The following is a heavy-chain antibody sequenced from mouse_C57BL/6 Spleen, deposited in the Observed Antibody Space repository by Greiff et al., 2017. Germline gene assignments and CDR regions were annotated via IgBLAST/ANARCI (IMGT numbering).Heavy chain of an antibody. CDR2: IDPENGDT. CDR3: TSGQLRPFAY. Sequence: EVQLQQSGAELVRPGASVKLSCTASGFNFKDDSMHWVKQRPEQGLEWIGGIDPENGDTEYAPKFQGKATITADTSSNTAYLQLSSLTSEDTAVYYCTSGQLRPFAYWGQGALVTVSA. CDR1: GFNFKDDS. J-gene: IGHJ3*01. V-gene: IGHV14-4*01. D-gene: IGHD3-2*02.